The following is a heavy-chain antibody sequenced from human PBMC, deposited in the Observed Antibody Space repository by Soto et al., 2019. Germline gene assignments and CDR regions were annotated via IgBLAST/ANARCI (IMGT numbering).Heavy chain of an antibody. CDR1: GFTLSTYG. CDR3: AKEYGSTWIDH. Sequence: PGGSLRLFCAASGFTLSTYGMHWVRQAPGKGLEWVAAMSYDGTKEYYADSVKGRFTISRDNSRNTLFLQLNSLRAEDTAVYYCAKEYGSTWIDHWGQGNL. V-gene: IGHV3-30*18. J-gene: IGHJ4*02. D-gene: IGHD6-13*01. CDR2: MSYDGTKE.